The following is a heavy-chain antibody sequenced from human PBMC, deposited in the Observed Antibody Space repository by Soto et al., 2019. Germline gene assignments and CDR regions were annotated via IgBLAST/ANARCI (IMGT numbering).Heavy chain of an antibody. V-gene: IGHV3-30*18. CDR2: ISYDGSKK. D-gene: IGHD6-19*01. CDR3: AKVVVAGTKRIYGMDV. CDR1: GFTFSSYG. J-gene: IGHJ6*02. Sequence: QEQLVESGGGVVQPGRSLRLSCAASGFTFSSYGMHWVRQAPGKGLEWVALISYDGSKKHNADSVKGRFTISRDNSKKTLYLQMNSLRAEDTAVDYCAKVVVAGTKRIYGMDVWGQGTTVTVSS.